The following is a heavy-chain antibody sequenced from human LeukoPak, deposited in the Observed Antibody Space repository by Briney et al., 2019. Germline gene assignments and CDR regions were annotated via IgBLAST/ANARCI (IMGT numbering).Heavy chain of an antibody. CDR1: GFTFSSYA. Sequence: GGSLRLSCAASGFTFSSYATHWVRQAPGKGLEWVAVISYDGSNKYYADSVKGRFTISRDNSKNTLYLQMNSLRAEDTAVYYCASNPRFHYDSSGYYSLYYYYMDVWGKGTTVTVSS. CDR3: ASNPRFHYDSSGYYSLYYYYMDV. J-gene: IGHJ6*03. V-gene: IGHV3-30-3*01. D-gene: IGHD3-22*01. CDR2: ISYDGSNK.